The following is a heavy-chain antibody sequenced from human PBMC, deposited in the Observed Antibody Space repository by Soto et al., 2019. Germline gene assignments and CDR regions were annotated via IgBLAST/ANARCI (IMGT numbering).Heavy chain of an antibody. V-gene: IGHV1-3*01. CDR3: ARDPLWFGELSSFDY. CDR2: INVGNGVT. Sequence: ASVKVCCKASGYANPNRGWQWVRQAPGHRLEWMGWINVGNGVTKYSQKFQGRVSISRDTSASTGYMELSSLTYEDTAVYYCARDPLWFGELSSFDYWGQGTLVTVSS. CDR1: GYANPNRG. D-gene: IGHD3-10*01. J-gene: IGHJ4*02.